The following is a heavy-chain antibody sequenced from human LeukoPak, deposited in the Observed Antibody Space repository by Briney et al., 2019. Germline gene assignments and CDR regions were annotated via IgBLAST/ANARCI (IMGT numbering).Heavy chain of an antibody. J-gene: IGHJ4*02. V-gene: IGHV1-8*01. CDR3: ARPSYCSGGSCYPGVDY. CDR2: MNPNSGNT. CDR1: GYTFTSYD. D-gene: IGHD2-15*01. Sequence: ASLKVSCKASGYTFTSYDINWVRQATGQGLEWMGWMNPNSGNTGYAQKFQGRVTMTRNTSISTAYMELSSLRSEDTAVYYCARPSYCSGGSCYPGVDYWGQGTLVTVSS.